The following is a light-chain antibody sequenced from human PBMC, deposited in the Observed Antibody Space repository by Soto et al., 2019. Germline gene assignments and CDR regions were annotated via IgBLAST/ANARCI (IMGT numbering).Light chain of an antibody. J-gene: IGLJ3*02. Sequence: QSALTQPASVSGSPGQSITISCTGTTNEFGNYNLVSWYQHDPDKAPKLILYEGSKRPSGVSDRFSGSKLGYTASLTISGLQAEDEADYYCCSYAGSSTFVFGGGTKLTVL. V-gene: IGLV2-23*03. CDR1: TNEFGNYNL. CDR2: EGS. CDR3: CSYAGSSTFV.